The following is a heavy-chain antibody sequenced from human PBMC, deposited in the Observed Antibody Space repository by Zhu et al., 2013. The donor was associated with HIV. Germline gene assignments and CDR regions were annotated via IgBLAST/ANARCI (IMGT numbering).Heavy chain of an antibody. CDR3: AQRGYYYDSSGYPYYYYYYGMDV. CDR2: IIPIFGTA. V-gene: IGHV1-69*06. Sequence: QVQLVQSGAEVKKPGSSVKVSCKASGGTFSSYAISWVRQAPGQGLEWMGGIIPIFGTANYAQKFQGRVTITADKSTSTAYMELSSLRSEDTAVYYCAQRGYYYDSSGYPYYYYYYGMDVWGQGTTVTVSS. CDR1: GGTFSSYA. D-gene: IGHD3-22*01. J-gene: IGHJ6*02.